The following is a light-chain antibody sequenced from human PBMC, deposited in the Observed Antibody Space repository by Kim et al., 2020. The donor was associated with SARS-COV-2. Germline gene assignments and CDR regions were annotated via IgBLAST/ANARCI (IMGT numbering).Light chain of an antibody. CDR2: GAS. V-gene: IGKV3-15*01. J-gene: IGKJ2*01. Sequence: VSPRERATLSCRASQSVSSNLAWYQQKPGQAPRLLNYGASTRATGIPARFSGSGSGTEFTLTISSLQSEDFAVYCCQQYKNWPMYTFGQGTQLEI. CDR1: QSVSSN. CDR3: QQYKNWPMYT.